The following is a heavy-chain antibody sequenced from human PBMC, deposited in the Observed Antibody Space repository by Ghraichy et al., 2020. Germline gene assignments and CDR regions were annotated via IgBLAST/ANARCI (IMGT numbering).Heavy chain of an antibody. V-gene: IGHV3-48*02. CDR1: GFTFSSYS. CDR2: ISSSSSTI. D-gene: IGHD2-2*01. CDR3: AREAVVVVPAANPPHYYYYGMDV. Sequence: GGSLRLSCAASGFTFSSYSMNWVRQAPGKGLEWVSYISSSSSTIYYADSVKGRFTISRDNAKNSLYLQMNSLRDEDTAVYYCAREAVVVVPAANPPHYYYYGMDVWGQGTTVTVSS. J-gene: IGHJ6*02.